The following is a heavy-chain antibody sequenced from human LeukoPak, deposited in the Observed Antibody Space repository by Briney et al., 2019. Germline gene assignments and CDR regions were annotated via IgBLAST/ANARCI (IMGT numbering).Heavy chain of an antibody. CDR2: INPNSGGT. J-gene: IGHJ4*02. Sequence: AAVKVSCKASGYTFTGYYMHWVRQAPGQGLEWMGWINPNSGGTNYAQKFQGRVTMTRDTSISTAYMELSRLRSDDTAVYYCARDSRIQLWPLGYWGQGTLVTVSS. V-gene: IGHV1-2*02. CDR1: GYTFTGYY. CDR3: ARDSRIQLWPLGY. D-gene: IGHD5-18*01.